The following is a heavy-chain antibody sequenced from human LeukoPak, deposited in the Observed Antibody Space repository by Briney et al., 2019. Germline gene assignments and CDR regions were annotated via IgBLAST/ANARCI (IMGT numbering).Heavy chain of an antibody. CDR1: GFTVSSNE. Sequence: PGGSLRLSCAASGFTVSSNEMSWVRQAPGKGLEWVSSISGGSTYYADSVKGRFTISRDNSKNTLYLQMNSLRAEDTAVYYCAKDDLYYYGSGRGGWPYYMDVWGKGTTVTVSS. D-gene: IGHD3-10*01. V-gene: IGHV3-38-3*01. J-gene: IGHJ6*03. CDR2: ISGGST. CDR3: AKDDLYYYGSGRGGWPYYMDV.